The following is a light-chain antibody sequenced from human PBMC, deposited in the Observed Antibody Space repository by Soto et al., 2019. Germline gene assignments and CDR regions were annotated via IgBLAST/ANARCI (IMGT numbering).Light chain of an antibody. CDR3: QQYARPPFA. Sequence: EIVLTQSPGTLSLSPGERATLSCRASQRISNSYLAWYQQKPGQAPRLLLYDASSRATGIPDRVSGSGSGTDFTLTISRLEPEDFEVYYCQQYARPPFAFGQGTKVDI. J-gene: IGKJ2*01. V-gene: IGKV3-20*01. CDR2: DAS. CDR1: QRISNSY.